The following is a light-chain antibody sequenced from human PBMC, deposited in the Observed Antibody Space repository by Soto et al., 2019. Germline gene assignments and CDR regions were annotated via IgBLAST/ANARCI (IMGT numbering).Light chain of an antibody. CDR1: QYVGTR. V-gene: IGKV3-11*01. Sequence: EIVLTQSPATLSSSPGETATLSCRASQYVGTRLAWYQHKPGQAPRLLIYDASNRATGIPARFSGSGSGTDFTLTISSLEPEDFAVYYCQQYGSSGTFGQGTKVDIK. CDR2: DAS. J-gene: IGKJ1*01. CDR3: QQYGSSGT.